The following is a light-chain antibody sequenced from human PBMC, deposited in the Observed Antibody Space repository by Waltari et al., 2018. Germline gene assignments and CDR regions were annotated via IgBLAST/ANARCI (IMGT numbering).Light chain of an antibody. CDR3: SSYTTTSTLLVV. CDR1: SSDIGSYNY. CDR2: DVN. J-gene: IGLJ2*01. V-gene: IGLV2-14*03. Sequence: QSALTQPASVSGSPGQSITISCTGTSSDIGSYNYVSWYQHHPGKAPKLIIFDVNNRPSGFSDRFSGSKSDNTASLTISGLQAEDEADYYCSSYTTTSTLLVVFGGGTKLTVL.